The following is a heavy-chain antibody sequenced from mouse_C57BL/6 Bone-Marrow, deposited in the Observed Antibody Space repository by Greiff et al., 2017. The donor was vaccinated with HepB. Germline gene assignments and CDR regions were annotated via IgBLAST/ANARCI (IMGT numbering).Heavy chain of an antibody. CDR1: GYTFTSYW. V-gene: IGHV1-7*01. CDR2: INPSSGYT. D-gene: IGHD2-12*01. Sequence: QVQLKQSGAELAKPGASVKLSCKASGYTFTSYWMHWVKQRPGQGLEWIGYINPSSGYTKYNQKFKDKATLTADKSSSTAYMQLSSLTYEDTAVYYCARRSYPVYFDYWGQGTTLTVSS. CDR3: ARRSYPVYFDY. J-gene: IGHJ2*01.